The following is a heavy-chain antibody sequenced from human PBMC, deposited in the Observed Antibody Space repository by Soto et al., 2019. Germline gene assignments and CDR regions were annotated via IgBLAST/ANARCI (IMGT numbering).Heavy chain of an antibody. V-gene: IGHV1-3*04. J-gene: IGHJ3*01. Sequence: QVQLVQSGAEVKQPGASVKVSCRTSGYTFTDYALHWVRQAPGQRLEWMGWINTGNGDTKYSQRAQGRVTITRDTSASTAYMDLSSLRSEDTAVYFCMRDKYTYGRRDHFDFWGQGTVVTISS. CDR3: MRDKYTYGRRDHFDF. CDR1: GYTFTDYA. D-gene: IGHD1-1*01. CDR2: INTGNGDT.